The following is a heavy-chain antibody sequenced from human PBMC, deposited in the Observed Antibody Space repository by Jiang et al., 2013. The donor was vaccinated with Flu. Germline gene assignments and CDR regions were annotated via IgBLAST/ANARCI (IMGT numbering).Heavy chain of an antibody. D-gene: IGHD3-22*01. J-gene: IGHJ3*02. V-gene: IGHV3-66*02. CDR3: ARGPVVVTLINDAFDI. Sequence: SVIYSGGSTYYADSVKGPEFTISRDNSKNTLYLQMNSLRAEDTAVYYCARGPVVVTLINDAFDIWGQGTMVTVSS. CDR2: IYSGGST.